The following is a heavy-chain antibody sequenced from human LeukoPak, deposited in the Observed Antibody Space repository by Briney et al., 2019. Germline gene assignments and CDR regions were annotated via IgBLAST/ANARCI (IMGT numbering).Heavy chain of an antibody. V-gene: IGHV1-2*02. Sequence: ASVKVSCKASGYTFTGYYMHWVRQAPGQGLEWMGWINPNSGGTNYAQKFQGRVTMTRDTSISTAYMELSRLRSDDTAVYYCARGRVGGTTGADYWGQGTLVTVSS. CDR3: ARGRVGGTTGADY. CDR1: GYTFTGYY. D-gene: IGHD1-26*01. J-gene: IGHJ4*02. CDR2: INPNSGGT.